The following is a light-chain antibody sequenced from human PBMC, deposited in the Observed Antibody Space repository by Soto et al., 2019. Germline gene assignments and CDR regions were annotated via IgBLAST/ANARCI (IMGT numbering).Light chain of an antibody. V-gene: IGKV3-11*01. CDR2: DAS. CDR3: QWRSDWPPRLT. J-gene: IGKJ4*01. Sequence: EVVLTQSPATLSLSPGERATLSCRASESIGNYLAWYQQKLGQAPKLLIYDASHRAIGIPGRFSGDGSGTDFTLTISSLEPEDFAVDYCQWRSDWPPRLTFGGGTKVEIK. CDR1: ESIGNY.